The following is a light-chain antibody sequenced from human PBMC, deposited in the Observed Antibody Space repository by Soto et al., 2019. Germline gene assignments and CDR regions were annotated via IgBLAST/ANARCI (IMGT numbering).Light chain of an antibody. Sequence: EIVMTQSPAPLSVSPGGRATLSCRASQSISGTLAWYQQKPGQAPRLLIYGASTRATSFPARFSGSGSGTDFTLTISSLQSEDVAVYYCQQYNNWPWTLGQGTKVDIK. V-gene: IGKV3-15*01. CDR2: GAS. J-gene: IGKJ1*01. CDR3: QQYNNWPWT. CDR1: QSISGT.